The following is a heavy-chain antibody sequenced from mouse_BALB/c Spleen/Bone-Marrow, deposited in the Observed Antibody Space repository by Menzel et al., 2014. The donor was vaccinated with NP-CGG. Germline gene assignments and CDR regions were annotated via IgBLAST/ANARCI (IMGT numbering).Heavy chain of an antibody. Sequence: QVQLKQSGPGLVQPSQSLSITCTVSGFSLTSSGVHWVRQSPGKGLEWLGVIWSGGSTDYNAAFISRLSISKDNSKSQVFFKMNSLQANDTAIYYCARNSHYYGYYYAMDYWGQGTSVNVSS. J-gene: IGHJ4*01. D-gene: IGHD1-2*01. CDR3: ARNSHYYGYYYAMDY. CDR1: GFSLTSSG. V-gene: IGHV2-2*02. CDR2: IWSGGST.